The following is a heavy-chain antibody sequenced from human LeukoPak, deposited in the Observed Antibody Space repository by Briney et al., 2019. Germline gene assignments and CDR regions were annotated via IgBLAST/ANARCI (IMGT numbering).Heavy chain of an antibody. Sequence: ASVTVSCKASGYTFTGYYLHWMRQAPGQGPEWMGWIDPNSGATNYEQRFQGRVSLTRETSISTAYMELTSLRPGDTAVYYCARSHGGNSFDNWGQGTLVTVSS. CDR1: GYTFTGYY. CDR3: ARSHGGNSFDN. J-gene: IGHJ4*02. CDR2: IDPNSGAT. D-gene: IGHD4-23*01. V-gene: IGHV1-2*02.